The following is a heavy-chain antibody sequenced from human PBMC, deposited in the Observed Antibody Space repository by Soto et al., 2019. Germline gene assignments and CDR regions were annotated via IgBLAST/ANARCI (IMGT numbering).Heavy chain of an antibody. CDR1: GFTFSDYY. J-gene: IGHJ6*02. Sequence: GGSPRLSCAASGFTFSDYYMSWMRDAPGKGLEWVSYISSSGSTIYYADSVKGRFTISRDNSKNTLYLQMNSLRAEDTAVYYCAKDGSLPAAVYYCYGMDVWGQGTTVTVSS. V-gene: IGHV3-11*01. CDR3: AKDGSLPAAVYYCYGMDV. D-gene: IGHD2-2*01. CDR2: ISSSGSTI.